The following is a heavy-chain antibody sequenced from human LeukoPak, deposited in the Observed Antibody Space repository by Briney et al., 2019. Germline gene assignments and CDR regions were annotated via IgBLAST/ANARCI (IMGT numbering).Heavy chain of an antibody. Sequence: GGSLRLSCAASGFTFSSYGMHWVRQAPGKGLEWVAVIWYDGSNKYYADSVKGRFTISRDNSKNTLYLQMNSLRAEDTAVYYCARDWTTVTTLDYWGQGTLVTVSS. V-gene: IGHV3-33*08. CDR2: IWYDGSNK. D-gene: IGHD4-17*01. CDR1: GFTFSSYG. J-gene: IGHJ4*02. CDR3: ARDWTTVTTLDY.